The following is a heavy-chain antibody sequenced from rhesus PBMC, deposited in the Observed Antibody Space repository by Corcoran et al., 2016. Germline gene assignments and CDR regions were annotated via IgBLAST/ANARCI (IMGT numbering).Heavy chain of an antibody. D-gene: IGHD3-3*01. CDR2: INSGGGST. J-gene: IGHJ3*01. CDR1: GFTFSSYG. CDR3: AKALPTYYNFWTGPFDF. V-gene: IGHV3S5*01. Sequence: EVQLVETGGGLVQPGGSLKLSCAASGFTFSSYGMSWVRQAPGKGLEWVSAINSGGGSTYDADSVKGRFTISRDNSKNTLSLQMNSLRAEDTAVYYCAKALPTYYNFWTGPFDFWGQGLRVTVSS.